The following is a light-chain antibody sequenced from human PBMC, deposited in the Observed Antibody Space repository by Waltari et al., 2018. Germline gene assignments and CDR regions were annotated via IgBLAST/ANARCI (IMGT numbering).Light chain of an antibody. CDR2: WAS. J-gene: IGKJ2*01. CDR3: QQYFTTPYT. CDR1: QSVLYISNNKNY. Sequence: DIVMTQSPDSLAVSLGERATINCKSSQSVLYISNNKNYLAWYQQKPGQPPKLLIYWASTRESGVPVRFSGSGSGTDFTRTISTLQAEDVAIYYCQQYFTTPYTFGQGTKLEIK. V-gene: IGKV4-1*01.